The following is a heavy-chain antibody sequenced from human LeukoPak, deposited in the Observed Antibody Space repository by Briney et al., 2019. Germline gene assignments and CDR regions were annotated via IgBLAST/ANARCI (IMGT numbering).Heavy chain of an antibody. J-gene: IGHJ3*02. CDR2: IYSGGAT. V-gene: IGHV3-53*01. Sequence: PGGSLRLSCVASGLTVNSNYMSWLRQAPAKGLEWVSAIYSGGATYYADSVKGRFTVSRDDSKNTLYLQMYRLRAEDTAMYYCVSQKWLYAFDIWGQGTMVTVSS. CDR1: GLTVNSNY. D-gene: IGHD5-24*01. CDR3: VSQKWLYAFDI.